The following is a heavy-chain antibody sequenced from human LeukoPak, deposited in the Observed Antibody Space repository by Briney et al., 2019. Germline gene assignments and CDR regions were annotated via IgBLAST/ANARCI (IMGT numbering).Heavy chain of an antibody. Sequence: PGGSLRLSCAASGFTFSSYAMHWVRQAPGKGLEYVSAISSNGGSTYYANSVKGRFTISRDNSKNTLYLQMGSLRAEDMAVYYCARGRRYFDLEQNLDPFSDYWGQGTLVTVSS. CDR2: ISSNGGST. D-gene: IGHD3-9*01. CDR3: ARGRRYFDLEQNLDPFSDY. J-gene: IGHJ4*02. CDR1: GFTFSSYA. V-gene: IGHV3-64*01.